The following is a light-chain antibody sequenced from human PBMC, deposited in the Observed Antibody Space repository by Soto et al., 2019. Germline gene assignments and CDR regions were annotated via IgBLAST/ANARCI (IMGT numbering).Light chain of an antibody. CDR2: RAS. V-gene: IGKV3-15*01. CDR3: PQSGGLPIP. J-gene: IGKJ5*01. CDR1: QSVSSL. Sequence: EFVMTQSPATLSLSTGERATPSCRASQSVSSLLAWYQQKPGQAPRLLIYRASTRATGISGRFRGSGSGTEFTLTISILQAEDCAGDWCPQSGGLPIPFGQ.